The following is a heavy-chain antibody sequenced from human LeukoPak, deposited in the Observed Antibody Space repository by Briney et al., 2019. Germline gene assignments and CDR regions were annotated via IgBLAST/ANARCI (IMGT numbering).Heavy chain of an antibody. CDR1: GFTFSDYS. D-gene: IGHD1-26*01. CDR3: ARYPPGATGAFDI. CDR2: ISSSSLYI. Sequence: GGSLRLSCAASGFTFSDYSISWVRQAAGKGLEWVSSISSSSLYIYYADSVKGRFTISRDNAKNSLYLQMNSLRAEDTALYHCARYPPGATGAFDIWGQGTMVTVSS. V-gene: IGHV3-21*04. J-gene: IGHJ3*02.